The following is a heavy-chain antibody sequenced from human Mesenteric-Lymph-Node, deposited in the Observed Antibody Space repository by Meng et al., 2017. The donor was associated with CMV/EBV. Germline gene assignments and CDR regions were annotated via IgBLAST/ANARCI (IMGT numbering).Heavy chain of an antibody. V-gene: IGHV3-7*01. CDR2: IKDDGSQK. CDR3: ASQGKYYYDSTNYHDAFDI. Sequence: GESLKISCAASGFTFSTYWMTWVRQAPGKGLEWVAKIKDDGSQKYYLDSLKGRFTISRDNAKNSLYLQMNSLRAGDTAVYYCASQGKYYYDSTNYHDAFDIWGQGTMVTVSS. D-gene: IGHD3-22*01. CDR1: GFTFSTYW. J-gene: IGHJ3*02.